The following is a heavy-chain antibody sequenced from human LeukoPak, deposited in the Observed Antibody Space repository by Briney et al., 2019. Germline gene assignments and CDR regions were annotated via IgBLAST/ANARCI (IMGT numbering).Heavy chain of an antibody. D-gene: IGHD3-10*01. Sequence: ASVKVSCKASGYTFTSYDINWVRQATGQGLEWTGWMNPNSGNTGYAQKFQGRVTMTRNTSISTAYMELSSLRSGDTAVYYCARDSSEDGSGRSWGQGTLVTVSS. J-gene: IGHJ5*02. CDR2: MNPNSGNT. V-gene: IGHV1-8*01. CDR1: GYTFTSYD. CDR3: ARDSSEDGSGRS.